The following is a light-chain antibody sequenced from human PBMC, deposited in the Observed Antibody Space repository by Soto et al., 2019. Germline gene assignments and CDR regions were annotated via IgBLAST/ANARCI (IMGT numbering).Light chain of an antibody. V-gene: IGLV1-47*01. CDR2: RNN. CDR1: SSNIGSNY. J-gene: IGLJ2*01. Sequence: QSVLTQPPSASGTPGQRVTISCSGSSSNIGSNYVYWYQQLPGTAPKLLIYRNNQRPSGVPDRFSGSKSGTSASLAISGLRSEDESDYYRAAWDDSDVVFGGGTKLTVL. CDR3: AAWDDSDVV.